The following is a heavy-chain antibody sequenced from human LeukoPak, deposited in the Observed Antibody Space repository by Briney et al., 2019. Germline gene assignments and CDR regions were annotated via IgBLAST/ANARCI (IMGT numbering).Heavy chain of an antibody. CDR1: GGSFSGYY. V-gene: IGHV4-34*01. CDR2: INHSGST. Sequence: SETLSLTCAVYGGSFSGYYWSWIRQPPGKGLEWIGEINHSGSTNYNPSLKSRVTISVDTSKNQFSLKLSSVTAADTAVYYCARGPVTTDYWGQGTLVTVSS. CDR3: ARGPVTTDY. J-gene: IGHJ4*02. D-gene: IGHD4-17*01.